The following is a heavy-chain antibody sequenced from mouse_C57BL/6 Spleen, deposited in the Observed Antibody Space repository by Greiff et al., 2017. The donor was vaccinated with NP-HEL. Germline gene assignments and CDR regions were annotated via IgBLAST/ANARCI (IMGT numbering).Heavy chain of an antibody. CDR2: IYPGDGDT. J-gene: IGHJ4*01. D-gene: IGHD2-4*01. Sequence: VQLQQSGAELVKPGASVKISCKASGYAFSSYWMNWVKQRPGKGLEWIGQIYPGDGDTNYNGKFKGKATLTADKSSSTAYMQLSSLTSEDSAVYCYARQDYLYAMDYWGQGTSVTVSS. CDR1: GYAFSSYW. V-gene: IGHV1-80*01. CDR3: ARQDYLYAMDY.